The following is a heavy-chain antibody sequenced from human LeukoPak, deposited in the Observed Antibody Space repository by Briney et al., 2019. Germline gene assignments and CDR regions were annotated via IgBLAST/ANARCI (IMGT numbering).Heavy chain of an antibody. CDR1: GFTFSSYS. Sequence: GGSLRLSCAASGFTFSSYSTNWVRQAPGKGLEWVSAISGSGGSTYYADSVKGPFTISRDNSKNTLYLQMNSLRAEDTAVYYCAKDKIAVAGKTERYFDYGGQGTLVTVSS. J-gene: IGHJ4*02. CDR3: AKDKIAVAGKTERYFDY. D-gene: IGHD6-19*01. V-gene: IGHV3-23*01. CDR2: ISGSGGST.